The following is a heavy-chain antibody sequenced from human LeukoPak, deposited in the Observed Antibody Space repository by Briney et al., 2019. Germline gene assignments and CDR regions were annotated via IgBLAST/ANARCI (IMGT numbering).Heavy chain of an antibody. CDR2: ISGSGGST. Sequence: GGSLRLSCAASGFTFSSYAMSWVRQAPGKGPEWVSAISGSGGSTYYADSVKGRFTISRDNSKNTLYLQMNSLRAEDTAVYYCAKLDSGPGYGDYGAFDIWGQGTMVTVSS. J-gene: IGHJ3*02. V-gene: IGHV3-23*01. D-gene: IGHD4-17*01. CDR3: AKLDSGPGYGDYGAFDI. CDR1: GFTFSSYA.